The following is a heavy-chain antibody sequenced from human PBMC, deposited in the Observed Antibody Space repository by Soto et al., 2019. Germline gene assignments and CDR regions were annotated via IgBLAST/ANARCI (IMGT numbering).Heavy chain of an antibody. Sequence: ASVKVSCKASGYTFNNYDIHWVRQAPGHGLGWMGWMNPNSGNTGYAQNFRGRVTMTQNTAIGTAYMELSSLRSDDTATYYCTRAYGAETFDFWGQGTRVTSPQ. CDR3: TRAYGAETFDF. V-gene: IGHV1-8*02. J-gene: IGHJ5*01. CDR2: MNPNSGNT. D-gene: IGHD3-10*01. CDR1: GYTFNNYD.